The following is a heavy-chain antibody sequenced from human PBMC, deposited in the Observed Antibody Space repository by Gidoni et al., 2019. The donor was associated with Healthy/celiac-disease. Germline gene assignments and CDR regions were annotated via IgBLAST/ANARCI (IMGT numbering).Heavy chain of an antibody. D-gene: IGHD3-3*01. CDR2: ISWNSGSI. CDR3: AKASAPYYDFWSGPKDY. CDR1: GFTFDDYA. V-gene: IGHV3-9*01. J-gene: IGHJ4*02. Sequence: DVQLVESGGGLVQPGRSLRLSCAASGFTFDDYAMHWVRQAPGKGVEWVSGISWNSGSIGYADSVKGRFTISRDNAKNSLYLQMNSLRAEDTALYYCAKASAPYYDFWSGPKDYWGQGTLVTVSS.